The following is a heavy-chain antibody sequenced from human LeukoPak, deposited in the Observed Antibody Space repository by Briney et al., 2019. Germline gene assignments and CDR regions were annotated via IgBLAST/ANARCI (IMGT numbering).Heavy chain of an antibody. D-gene: IGHD2-15*01. Sequence: GGSLRLSCAASGFTFSDYYMSWIRQAPGKGLEWVSYISSSGSTIYYADSVKGRFTISRDNAKSSLYLQMNSLRAEDTAVYYCAREAVVVAAIFDYWGQGTLVTVSS. J-gene: IGHJ4*02. CDR1: GFTFSDYY. CDR3: AREAVVVAAIFDY. V-gene: IGHV3-11*01. CDR2: ISSSGSTI.